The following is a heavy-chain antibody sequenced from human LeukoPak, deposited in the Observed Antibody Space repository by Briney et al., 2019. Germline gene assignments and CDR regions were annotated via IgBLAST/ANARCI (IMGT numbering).Heavy chain of an antibody. D-gene: IGHD6-19*01. CDR2: INPSGGST. CDR3: ARDMGIAVAGSSRNWFDP. V-gene: IGHV1-46*01. CDR1: GYTFTSYY. Sequence: ASVNVSCKASGYTFTSYYMHWVRQAPGQGLEWMGIINPSGGSTSYAQKFQGRVTMTRDTSTSTVYMELSSLRSEDTAVYYCARDMGIAVAGSSRNWFDPWGQGTLVTVSS. J-gene: IGHJ5*02.